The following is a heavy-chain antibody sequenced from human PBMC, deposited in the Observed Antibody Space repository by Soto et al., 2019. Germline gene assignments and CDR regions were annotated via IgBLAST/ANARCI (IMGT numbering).Heavy chain of an antibody. CDR2: ISASGGNT. V-gene: IGHV1-46*01. CDR3: ARDLDWRRYHELSY. CDR1: GSTFPSYY. D-gene: IGHD2-2*01. Sequence: ASVPGSWQPAGSTFPSYYRHWGRQAPGQGLEWMGWISASGGNTTYAQKFQGRVTMTRDTSTSTAYMEVRSLRSDDTAVYYCARDLDWRRYHELSYWGQETRVTVSS. J-gene: IGHJ4*02.